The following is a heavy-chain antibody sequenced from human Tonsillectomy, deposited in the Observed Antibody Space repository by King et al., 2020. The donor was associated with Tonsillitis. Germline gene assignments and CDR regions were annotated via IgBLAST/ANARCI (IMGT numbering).Heavy chain of an antibody. CDR1: GFTFSSYW. CDR3: ARGTTVPNHYYSYYMDV. J-gene: IGHJ6*03. Sequence: VQLVESGGGLVQPGGSLRLSCAASGFTFSSYWMSWVRQAPGKGLEWVANIKQDGSEKYFVDSVKGRFTISRDNAKHSLYLQMNSLSAEDTAVDYYARGTTVPNHYYSYYMDVWGKGTTVTVSS. CDR2: IKQDGSEK. D-gene: IGHD4-17*01. V-gene: IGHV3-7*01.